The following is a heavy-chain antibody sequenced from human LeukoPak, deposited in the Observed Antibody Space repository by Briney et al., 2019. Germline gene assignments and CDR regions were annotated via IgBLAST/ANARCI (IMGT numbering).Heavy chain of an antibody. CDR1: GYTFTSYD. CDR2: MNPNSGNT. J-gene: IGHJ4*02. Sequence: GASVKVSCKASGYTFTSYDINWVRQATGQGLEWMGWMNPNSGNTGYAQKFQGRVTMTKNTSISTAYMELSSLRSEDTAVYYCARRYCSSTSCYADYWGQGTLVTVSS. CDR3: ARRYCSSTSCYADY. D-gene: IGHD2-2*01. V-gene: IGHV1-8*01.